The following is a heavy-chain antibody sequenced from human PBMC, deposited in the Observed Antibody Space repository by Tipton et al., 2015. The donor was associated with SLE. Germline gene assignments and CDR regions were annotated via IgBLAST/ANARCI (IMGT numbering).Heavy chain of an antibody. CDR2: LYSSGST. V-gene: IGHV4-59*01. CDR1: GGSISSYY. D-gene: IGHD2-15*01. Sequence: LRLSCTVSGGSISSYYWSWIRQPPGKGLEWIGDLYSSGSTNYNPTLKSRVTISVDTSNNQFSLRLSSVTAADTAVYYCARSRWWSYFYYGLDVWGQGTTVTVSS. J-gene: IGHJ6*02. CDR3: ARSRWWSYFYYGLDV.